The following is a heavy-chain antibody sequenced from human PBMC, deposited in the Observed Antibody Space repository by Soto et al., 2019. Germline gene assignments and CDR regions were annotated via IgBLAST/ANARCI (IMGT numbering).Heavy chain of an antibody. Sequence: PGGSLRLSCAASGFTFGDFYMTWIRQAPGKGLEWISYISKTSSTIYYADSVKGRFSISRDNAKNSLYLQMNSLRAEDTAVYYCARTNWNSRGGVRNLWGRGNLVIVSS. J-gene: IGHJ1*01. CDR1: GFTFGDFY. D-gene: IGHD3-16*01. V-gene: IGHV3-11*01. CDR3: ARTNWNSRGGVRNL. CDR2: ISKTSSTI.